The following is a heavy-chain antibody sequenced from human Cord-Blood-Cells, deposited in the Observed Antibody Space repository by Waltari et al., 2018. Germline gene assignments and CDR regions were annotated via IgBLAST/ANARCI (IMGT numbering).Heavy chain of an antibody. V-gene: IGHV4-34*01. CDR3: AGIRQNDYGDYVDYYYGMDV. CDR2: INHSGST. CDR1: GGSFSGYY. Sequence: QVQLQQWGAGLLKPSETLSLTCAVSGGSFSGYYWSWIRPPPGKGLEWIGEINHSGSTNYNPSLKSRVTISVDTSKNQFSLKLSSVTAADTAVYYCAGIRQNDYGDYVDYYYGMDVWGQGTTVTVSS. J-gene: IGHJ6*02. D-gene: IGHD4-17*01.